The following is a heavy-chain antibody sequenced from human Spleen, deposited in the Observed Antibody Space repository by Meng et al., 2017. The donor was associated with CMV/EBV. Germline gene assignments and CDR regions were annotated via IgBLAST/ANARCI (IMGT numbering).Heavy chain of an antibody. Sequence: CAVSGGSIPASYNWWSWVRQPPGKGLEWIGEVSHSGSAKYIPSLKSRVTISIDKTKSHFSLKLTSVTAADTGVYFCARSPGYWSLDYWGQGALVTVSS. J-gene: IGHJ4*02. V-gene: IGHV4-4*01. D-gene: IGHD2-8*02. CDR1: GGSIPASYNW. CDR3: ARSPGYWSLDY. CDR2: VSHSGSA.